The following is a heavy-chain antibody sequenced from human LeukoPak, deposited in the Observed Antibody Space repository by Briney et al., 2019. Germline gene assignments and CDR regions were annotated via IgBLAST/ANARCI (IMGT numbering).Heavy chain of an antibody. V-gene: IGHV4-59*01. CDR3: ARDLKLDGSSGYYAFDI. J-gene: IGHJ3*02. CDR1: GGSISSYY. CDR2: IYNSGST. Sequence: SETLSLTCTVSGGSISSYYWSWIRQPPGKGLEWIGYIYNSGSTNYNPSLKSRVTISVDTSKNQFSLKLSSVTAADTAVYYCARDLKLDGSSGYYAFDIWGQGTMVTVSS. D-gene: IGHD3-22*01.